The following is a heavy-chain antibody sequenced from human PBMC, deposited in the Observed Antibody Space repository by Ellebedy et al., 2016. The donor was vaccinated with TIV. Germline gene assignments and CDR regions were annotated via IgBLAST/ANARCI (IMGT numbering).Heavy chain of an antibody. V-gene: IGHV3-53*01. Sequence: GESLKISCAASGFTVSSNYMSWVRQAPGKGLEWVSLIYSGGSTYYADSVKGRFTISRDNSKNTLYLQMNSLRAEDTAVYYCARERMDTAKGLYYFDYWGQGTLVTVSS. CDR2: IYSGGST. D-gene: IGHD5-18*01. CDR3: ARERMDTAKGLYYFDY. J-gene: IGHJ4*02. CDR1: GFTVSSNY.